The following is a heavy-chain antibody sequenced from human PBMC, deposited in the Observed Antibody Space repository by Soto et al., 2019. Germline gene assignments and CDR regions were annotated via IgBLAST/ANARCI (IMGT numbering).Heavy chain of an antibody. Sequence: GGSLRLSYAACASTFSSYAIRCAGQARGNVLPWVPPISGSGGSTYYADSVKGRVTISRDNSKNTLYLQMTSLRAEDTAVYYCAKALGYCSSTSCYPHYYYYGMDVWGQGTTVTVSS. D-gene: IGHD2-2*01. CDR1: ASTFSSYA. J-gene: IGHJ6*02. CDR3: AKALGYCSSTSCYPHYYYYGMDV. CDR2: ISGSGGST. V-gene: IGHV3-23*01.